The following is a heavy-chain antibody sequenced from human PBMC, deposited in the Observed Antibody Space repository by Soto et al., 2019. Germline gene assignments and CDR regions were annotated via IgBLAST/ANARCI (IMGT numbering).Heavy chain of an antibody. V-gene: IGHV4-59*01. CDR1: GGSISSSY. Sequence: PSETLSLTCTVSGGSISSSYWSWIRQPPGKGLEWIGYIYYSGSTNYNPSLKSRVTISVDTSKNQFSLKLSSVTAADTAVYYCARGSGIVGARDAFDIWGQGTMVT. D-gene: IGHD1-26*01. CDR3: ARGSGIVGARDAFDI. J-gene: IGHJ3*02. CDR2: IYYSGST.